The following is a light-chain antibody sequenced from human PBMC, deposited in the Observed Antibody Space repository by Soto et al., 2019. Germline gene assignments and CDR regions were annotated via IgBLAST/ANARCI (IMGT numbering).Light chain of an antibody. V-gene: IGLV2-23*01. CDR3: CSYAGRSTLV. J-gene: IGLJ2*01. Sequence: QSALTQPASVSGSPGQSITISCTGTSSDVGNYNFVSWYQQHPVRAPKLMIYEGSKRPSGVSDRFSGSKSGNTASLTISGLQAEDEADYYCCSYAGRSTLVFGGGTKLTVL. CDR2: EGS. CDR1: SSDVGNYNF.